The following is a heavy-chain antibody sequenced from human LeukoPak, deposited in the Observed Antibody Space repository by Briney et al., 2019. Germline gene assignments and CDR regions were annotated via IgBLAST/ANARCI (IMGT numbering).Heavy chain of an antibody. J-gene: IGHJ4*02. CDR1: GGTFSSYA. V-gene: IGHV1-24*01. D-gene: IGHD1-26*01. CDR3: ATDSGSYYPYYFDY. CDR2: FDPEDGET. Sequence: ASVKVSCKASGGTFSSYAISWVRQAPGKGLEWMGGFDPEDGETIYAQKFQGRVTMTEDTSTDTAYMELSSLRSEDMAVYYCATDSGSYYPYYFDYWGQGTLVTVSS.